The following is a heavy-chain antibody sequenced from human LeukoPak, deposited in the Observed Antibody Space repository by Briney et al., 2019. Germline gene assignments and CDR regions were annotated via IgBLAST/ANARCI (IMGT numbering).Heavy chain of an antibody. Sequence: ASVKVSCKASGYTFTSYGISWVRQAPGQGLEWMGWISAYNGNTNYAQKLQGRVTMITDTSTSTAYMELRSLRSDDTAVYYCARDPDRLNYDYVWGSYDSAPYYYGMDVWGQGTTVTVSS. V-gene: IGHV1-18*01. D-gene: IGHD3-16*01. CDR3: ARDPDRLNYDYVWGSYDSAPYYYGMDV. CDR2: ISAYNGNT. CDR1: GYTFTSYG. J-gene: IGHJ6*02.